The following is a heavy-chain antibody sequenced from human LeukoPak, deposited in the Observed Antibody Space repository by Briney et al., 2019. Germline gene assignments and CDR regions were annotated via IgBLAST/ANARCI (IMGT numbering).Heavy chain of an antibody. CDR1: GYTFTSYD. D-gene: IGHD3-16*01. Sequence: ASVKVSCKASGYTFTSYDINWVRQATGQGLEWMGWISAYNGNTNYAQKLQGRVTMTTDTSTSTAYMELRSLRSDDTAVYYCARGDFLGDAFDIWGQGTMVTVSS. CDR2: ISAYNGNT. J-gene: IGHJ3*02. V-gene: IGHV1-18*01. CDR3: ARGDFLGDAFDI.